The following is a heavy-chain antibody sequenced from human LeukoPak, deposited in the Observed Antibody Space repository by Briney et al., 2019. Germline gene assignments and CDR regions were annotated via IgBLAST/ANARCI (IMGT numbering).Heavy chain of an antibody. Sequence: ASVTVSRKASGYTFTNYGISWVRQAPGQGLEWMAWISANNGETRYAQNLQGRLTMTTDTSTSTAYMELRSLRSDDTAVYYCARVPPSAHQLLSSDYWGQGNQVTVSS. V-gene: IGHV1-18*04. CDR1: GYTFTNYG. J-gene: IGHJ4*02. D-gene: IGHD2-2*01. CDR3: ARVPPSAHQLLSSDY. CDR2: ISANNGET.